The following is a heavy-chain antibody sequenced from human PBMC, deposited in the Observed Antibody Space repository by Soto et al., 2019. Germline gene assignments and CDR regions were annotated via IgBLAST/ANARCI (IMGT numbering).Heavy chain of an antibody. CDR3: ARVLGRITIFGVAVDFDY. J-gene: IGHJ4*02. D-gene: IGHD3-3*01. CDR1: GGSISSYY. Sequence: SETLSLTCTVSGGSISSYYWSWIRQPPGKGLEWIGDINHSGSPNYNPSLKSRVTISVDTSKNQFSLKLSSVTAADTAVYYCARVLGRITIFGVAVDFDYWGQGTLVTVSS. CDR2: INHSGSP. V-gene: IGHV4-34*01.